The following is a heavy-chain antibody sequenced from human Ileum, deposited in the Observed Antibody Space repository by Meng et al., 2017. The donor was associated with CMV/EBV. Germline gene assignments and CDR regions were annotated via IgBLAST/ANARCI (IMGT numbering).Heavy chain of an antibody. V-gene: IGHV3-23*05. J-gene: IGHJ4*02. CDR1: GFPFNNFA. D-gene: IGHD6-13*01. CDR3: AKDRATAGTLGLDN. Sequence: SGFPFNNFAMSWVRQAPGKGLEWISSINNSGSKTYYADSVNGRFTISRDNSKNTLYLQMNGLSAEDTALYYCAKDRATAGTLGLDNWGQGTLVTVSS. CDR2: INNSGSKT.